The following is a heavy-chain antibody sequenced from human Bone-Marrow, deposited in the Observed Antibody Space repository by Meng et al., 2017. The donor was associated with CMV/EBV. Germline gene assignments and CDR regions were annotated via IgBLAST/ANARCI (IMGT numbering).Heavy chain of an antibody. V-gene: IGHV3-30*04. CDR3: ARPALYYDFWSGSRGRIRDDAFDS. D-gene: IGHD3-3*01. Sequence: GESLKISCAASGFTFSSYAMHWVRQAPGKGLEWVAVISYDGSNKYYADSVKGRFTISRDNSKNTLYLQMNSLRAEDTAVYYCARPALYYDFWSGSRGRIRDDAFDSWGQGTMVTVSS. J-gene: IGHJ3*02. CDR2: ISYDGSNK. CDR1: GFTFSSYA.